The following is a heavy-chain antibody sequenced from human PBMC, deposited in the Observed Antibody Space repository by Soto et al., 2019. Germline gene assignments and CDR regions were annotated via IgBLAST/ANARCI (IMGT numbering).Heavy chain of an antibody. Sequence: SETLSLTCIVSGVSVRSYTWSWVRQPANKGLEWIGRVFSSVSATYNPSLKSRVSISMDTPENRISLKLDSVTAADAGVYFCARDGMTTGDTWGPGTLVTVSS. V-gene: IGHV4-4*07. CDR1: GVSVRSYT. J-gene: IGHJ4*02. D-gene: IGHD2-21*02. CDR3: ARDGMTTGDT. CDR2: VFSSVSA.